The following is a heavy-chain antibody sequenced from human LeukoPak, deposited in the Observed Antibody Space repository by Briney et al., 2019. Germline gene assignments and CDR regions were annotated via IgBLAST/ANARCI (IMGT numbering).Heavy chain of an antibody. CDR1: GGSISSYY. J-gene: IGHJ4*02. V-gene: IGHV4-59*01. CDR3: ARDGGDSSSWYEY. CDR2: IYYSGST. D-gene: IGHD6-13*01. Sequence: SETLSLTCTVSGGSISSYYWSWIRQPPGKGLEWIGYIYYSGSTNYNPSLKSRVTISVDTSKNQLSLKLSSVTAADTAVYYCARDGGDSSSWYEYWGQGTLVTVSS.